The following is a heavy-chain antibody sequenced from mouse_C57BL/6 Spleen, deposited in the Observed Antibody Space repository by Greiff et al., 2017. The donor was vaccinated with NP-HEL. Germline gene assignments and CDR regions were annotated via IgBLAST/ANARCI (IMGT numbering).Heavy chain of an antibody. CDR3: ASYDGYYLYAMDY. CDR2: INPNNGGT. Sequence: VQLQQSGPELVKPGASVKISCKASGYTFTDYYMNWVKQSHGKSLEWIGDINPNNGGTSYNQKFKGKATLTVDKSSSTAYMELRSLTSEDSAVYYCASYDGYYLYAMDYWGQGTSVTVSS. J-gene: IGHJ4*01. CDR1: GYTFTDYY. V-gene: IGHV1-26*01. D-gene: IGHD2-3*01.